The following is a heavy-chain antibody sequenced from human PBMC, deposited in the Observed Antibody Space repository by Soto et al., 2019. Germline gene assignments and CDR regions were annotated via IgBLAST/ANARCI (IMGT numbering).Heavy chain of an antibody. CDR3: ARDFWSASAYYYSGMDV. CDR1: GGSVSSVDYY. J-gene: IGHJ6*02. Sequence: QVQLQESGPGLVEPSQTLSLTCSVSGGSVSSVDYYWTWIRQPPGKGLEYIGYVHYTGSTYYNPSLKSRVAMSLDTSTSQFSLKLASVTAADTAVYYCARDFWSASAYYYSGMDVWGPGTTVTVSS. D-gene: IGHD3-3*01. V-gene: IGHV4-30-4*01. CDR2: VHYTGST.